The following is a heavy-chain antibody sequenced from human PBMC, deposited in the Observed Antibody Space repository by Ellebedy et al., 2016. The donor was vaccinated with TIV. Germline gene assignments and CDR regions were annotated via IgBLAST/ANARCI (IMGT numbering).Heavy chain of an antibody. CDR2: IYYSGNT. J-gene: IGHJ4*02. CDR1: AGSVRSSSFH. CDR3: ARRSPQMSWYFDY. D-gene: IGHD3-16*01. Sequence: SETLSLTXAVSAGSVRSSSFHWDWIRQPPGKGLEWIGTIYYSGNTYYNPSLKSRVTMSIDTPKNQVSLNLGSVTAADTAVYYCARRSPQMSWYFDYWGQGTLVSVSS. V-gene: IGHV4-39*01.